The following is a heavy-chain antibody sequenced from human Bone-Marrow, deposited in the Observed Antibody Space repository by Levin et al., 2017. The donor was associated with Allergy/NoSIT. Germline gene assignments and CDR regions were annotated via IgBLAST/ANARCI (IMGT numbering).Heavy chain of an antibody. CDR3: ARHSGDYYDSSAYDPTHFDF. Sequence: SETLSLTCTVSGGSLRMYYWSWIRQSAEKGLEWVGRIYHSGSTKFNPSLRSRVAMSVDRSRSQFSLRLTSVTAADTAVYYCARHSGDYYDSSAYDPTHFDFWGQGIPVIVSS. V-gene: IGHV4-4*07. J-gene: IGHJ4*02. CDR2: IYHSGST. CDR1: GGSLRMYY. D-gene: IGHD3-22*01.